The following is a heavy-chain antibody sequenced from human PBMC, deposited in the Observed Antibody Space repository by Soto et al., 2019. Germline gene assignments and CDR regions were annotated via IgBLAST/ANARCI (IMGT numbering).Heavy chain of an antibody. J-gene: IGHJ4*02. CDR1: GFTFSSYA. D-gene: IGHD3-10*01. V-gene: IGHV3-30-3*01. Sequence: GGSLRLSCAASGFTFSSYAMHWVRQAPGKGLEWVAVISYDGSNKYYADSVKGRFTISRDNSKNTLYLQMNSLRAEDTAVYYCARDGSGAGGSGSYLLGYWGQGTLVTVSS. CDR3: ARDGSGAGGSGSYLLGY. CDR2: ISYDGSNK.